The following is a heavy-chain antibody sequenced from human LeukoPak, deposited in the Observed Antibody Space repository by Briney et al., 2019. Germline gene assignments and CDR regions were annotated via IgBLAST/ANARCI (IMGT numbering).Heavy chain of an antibody. CDR1: GGSISSNSYY. V-gene: IGHV4-39*07. J-gene: IGHJ4*02. CDR3: AKSGGYGLIDY. CDR2: IYYSGST. D-gene: IGHD1-26*01. Sequence: PSETLSLTCAVSGGSISSNSYYWGWIRQPPGKGLEWIGSIYYSGSTYYNPSLESRVTISVDTSKNQFSLKLSSVTAADTAMYYCAKSGGYGLIDYWGQGTRVTVSS.